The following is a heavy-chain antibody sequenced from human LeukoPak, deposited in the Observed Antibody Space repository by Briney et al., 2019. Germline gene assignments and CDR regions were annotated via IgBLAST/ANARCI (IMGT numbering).Heavy chain of an antibody. V-gene: IGHV3-21*01. CDR1: GFTFSSYA. Sequence: GGSLRLSCAASGFTFSSYAMNWVRQAPGKGLEWVSSISSSTNIYYADSVRGRFTISRDNAKKSLYLQMNSLRAEDTAVYYCATSYGSGSYYDHYYYGMDVWGQGTTVTVSS. CDR2: ISSSTNI. D-gene: IGHD3-10*01. CDR3: ATSYGSGSYYDHYYYGMDV. J-gene: IGHJ6*02.